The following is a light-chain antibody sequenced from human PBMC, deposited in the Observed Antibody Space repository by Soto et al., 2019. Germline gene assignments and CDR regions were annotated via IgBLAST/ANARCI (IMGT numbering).Light chain of an antibody. Sequence: QSVLTQPPSVSGSPGQSVIISCTGTSSDVGTYNRVSWYQQPPGTAPKLMIFEVNNRPAGVPDRFSGSKSGNTASLTISGLQAEDEAVCYCSSYTSSSTYVFGTGTKVTVL. CDR1: SSDVGTYNR. CDR3: SSYTSSSTYV. V-gene: IGLV2-18*02. CDR2: EVN. J-gene: IGLJ1*01.